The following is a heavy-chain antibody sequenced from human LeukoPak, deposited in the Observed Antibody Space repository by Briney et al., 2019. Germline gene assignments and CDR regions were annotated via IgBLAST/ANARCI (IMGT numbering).Heavy chain of an antibody. CDR1: GYSISSGYY. Sequence: SETLSLTCAVSGYSISSGYYWGWIRQPPGKGLEWIGSIYHSGSTYYNPSLKSRVTISVDTSKNQFSLKLSSVTAADTAVYYRARGVVTTRGWFDPWGQGTLVTVSS. J-gene: IGHJ5*02. CDR2: IYHSGST. CDR3: ARGVVTTRGWFDP. D-gene: IGHD4-11*01. V-gene: IGHV4-38-2*01.